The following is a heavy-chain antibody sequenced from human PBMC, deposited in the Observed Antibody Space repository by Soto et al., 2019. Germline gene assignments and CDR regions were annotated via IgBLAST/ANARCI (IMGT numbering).Heavy chain of an antibody. D-gene: IGHD6-19*01. J-gene: IGHJ6*02. CDR3: ARDGELAVAGTYFNYSYGMDV. CDR1: GYTFTSYG. CDR2: ISAYNGNT. V-gene: IGHV1-18*01. Sequence: QVQLVQSGAEVKKPGASVKVSCKASGYTFTSYGISWVRQAPGQGLEWMGWISAYNGNTNYAQKLQGRVTMTTDTSTSTAYMELRSLRSDDTAVYYCARDGELAVAGTYFNYSYGMDVWGQGTTVTVSS.